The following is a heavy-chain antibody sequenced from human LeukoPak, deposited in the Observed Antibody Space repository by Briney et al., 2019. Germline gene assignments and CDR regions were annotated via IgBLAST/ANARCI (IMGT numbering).Heavy chain of an antibody. V-gene: IGHV3-23*01. Sequence: GGSLCLTCAASGFTFSSYALSWVRQAPGKGLEWVSAISGSGYRTHYADSVRGRFTISRDNSKHTLYLQMNSLRAEDTAVYYCAKDRVGFRGVLDYWGQGTLVTVSS. CDR2: ISGSGYRT. J-gene: IGHJ4*02. CDR1: GFTFSSYA. CDR3: AKDRVGFRGVLDY. D-gene: IGHD3-10*01.